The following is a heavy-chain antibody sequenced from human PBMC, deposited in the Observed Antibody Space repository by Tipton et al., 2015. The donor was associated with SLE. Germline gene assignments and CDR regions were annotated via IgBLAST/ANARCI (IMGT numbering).Heavy chain of an antibody. CDR1: GYSISSGYY. V-gene: IGHV4-38-2*02. CDR3: ARDPITMVRGRHAFDI. CDR2: IYHSGST. J-gene: IGHJ3*02. Sequence: TLSLTCAVSGYSISSGYYWGWIRQPPGKGLEWIGSIYHSGSTYYNPSLKSRVTISVDTSKNQFSLKLSSVTAADTAVYYCARDPITMVRGRHAFDIWGQGTMVTVSS. D-gene: IGHD3-10*01.